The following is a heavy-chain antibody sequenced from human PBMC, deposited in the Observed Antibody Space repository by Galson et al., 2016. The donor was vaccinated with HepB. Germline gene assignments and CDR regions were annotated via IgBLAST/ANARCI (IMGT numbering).Heavy chain of an antibody. V-gene: IGHV3-30-3*01. CDR3: ARQGGYCSGGSCYLDHLDY. CDR1: GFTFSTYA. Sequence: SLRLSCAASGFTFSTYAMHWVRQAPGKGLDWVAVISYDGGSKYYADSVKGRFTISRDNSKNTLYLQVNSLRTDDTAVYYCARQGGYCSGGSCYLDHLDYWGQGPLVTVSS. CDR2: ISYDGGSK. J-gene: IGHJ4*02. D-gene: IGHD2-15*01.